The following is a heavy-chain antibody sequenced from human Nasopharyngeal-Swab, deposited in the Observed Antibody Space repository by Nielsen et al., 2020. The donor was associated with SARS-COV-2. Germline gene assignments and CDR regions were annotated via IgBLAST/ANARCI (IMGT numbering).Heavy chain of an antibody. CDR3: ARALTGTSFFDP. J-gene: IGHJ5*02. D-gene: IGHD1-20*01. CDR2: IYYSGST. Sequence: WIRQPPGKGLEWIGYIYYSGSTNYNPSLKSRVTVSVDTPKNQFSLKLSSVTAADTAVYYCARALTGTSFFDPWGQGTLVTVSS. V-gene: IGHV4-59*01.